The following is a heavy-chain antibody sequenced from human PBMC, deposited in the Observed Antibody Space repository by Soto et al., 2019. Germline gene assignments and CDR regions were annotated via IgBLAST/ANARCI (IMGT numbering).Heavy chain of an antibody. D-gene: IGHD6-13*01. CDR1: GFTFANAW. CDR3: ASPERWAPAARGY. Sequence: VQLVESGGGSVEPGGSLRLSCATAGFTFANAWMNWIRQAPGMGLEWVGRIKSKNDGETTDYAAAVKGRFTISRDDAERTVYLEMASLKSEDTAVYYCASPERWAPAARGYWVQGALVTVSS. V-gene: IGHV3-15*07. J-gene: IGHJ4*02. CDR2: IKSKNDGETT.